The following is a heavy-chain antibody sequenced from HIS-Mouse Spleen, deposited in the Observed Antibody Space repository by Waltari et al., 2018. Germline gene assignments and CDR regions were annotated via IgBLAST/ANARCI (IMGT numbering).Heavy chain of an antibody. D-gene: IGHD6-13*01. CDR3: AREIPYSSSWYDWYFDL. CDR2: YYSGST. V-gene: IGHV4-59*01. CDR1: GGSISSYY. J-gene: IGHJ2*01. Sequence: QVQLQESGPGLVKPSETLSLTCTVSGGSISSYYWSWIRQPPGKGLEWIGYYSGSTNYNPSLKSRVTISVDTSKNQFSLKLSSVTAADTAVYYCAREIPYSSSWYDWYFDLWGRGTLVTVSS.